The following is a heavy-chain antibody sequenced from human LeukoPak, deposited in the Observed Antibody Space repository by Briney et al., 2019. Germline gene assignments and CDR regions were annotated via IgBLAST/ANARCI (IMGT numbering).Heavy chain of an antibody. CDR2: INPNSGGT. V-gene: IGHV1-2*02. J-gene: IGHJ5*02. D-gene: IGHD2-2*01. Sequence: ASVKVSCKASGYTFTGYYMHWVRQAPGQGLEWMGWINPNSGGTNYAQKFQGRVTMTTDTSTSTAYMELRSLRSDDTAVYYCARALGYCSSTSCYLNWFDPWGQGTLVTVSS. CDR3: ARALGYCSSTSCYLNWFDP. CDR1: GYTFTGYY.